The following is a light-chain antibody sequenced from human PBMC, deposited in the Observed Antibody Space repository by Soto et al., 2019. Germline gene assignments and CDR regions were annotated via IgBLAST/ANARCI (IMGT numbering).Light chain of an antibody. CDR2: DAS. Sequence: EIVLTQSPATLSLSPGERATLSCRASQSVSSYLAWYQQKPGQDPRLLIYDASNRATGIPARFSGSGSGTDFTLTISSLDPEDFAVYYSQQRSNWPPWTFGQGTKVEIK. CDR1: QSVSSY. J-gene: IGKJ1*01. CDR3: QQRSNWPPWT. V-gene: IGKV3-11*01.